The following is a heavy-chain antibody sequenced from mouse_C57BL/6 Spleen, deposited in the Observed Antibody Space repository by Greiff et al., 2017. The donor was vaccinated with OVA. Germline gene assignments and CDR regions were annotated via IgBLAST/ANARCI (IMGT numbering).Heavy chain of an antibody. Sequence: VHLVESGAELVRPGASVTLSCKASGYTFTDYEMHWVKQTPVHGLEWIGAIDPETGGTAYNQKFKGKAILTADKSSSTAYMELRSLTSEDSAVYYCTRGEDYVRYFDVWGTGTTVTVSS. CDR2: IDPETGGT. CDR3: TRGEDYVRYFDV. V-gene: IGHV1-15*01. J-gene: IGHJ1*03. CDR1: GYTFTDYE. D-gene: IGHD2-4*01.